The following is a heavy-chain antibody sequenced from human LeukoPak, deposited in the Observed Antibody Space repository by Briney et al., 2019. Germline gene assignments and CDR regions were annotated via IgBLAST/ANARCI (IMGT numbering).Heavy chain of an antibody. CDR2: INPNSGGT. V-gene: IGHV1-2*02. J-gene: IGHJ4*02. CDR3: ALVRSSWYYFDY. CDR1: GYTFTGYY. Sequence: GASVKVSCKASGYTFTGYYMHWVRQAPGQGLEWMGWINPNSGGTNYAQKFQGRVTMIRDTSISTAYMELSRLRSDDTAVYYCALVRSSWYYFDYWGQGTLVTVSS. D-gene: IGHD6-13*01.